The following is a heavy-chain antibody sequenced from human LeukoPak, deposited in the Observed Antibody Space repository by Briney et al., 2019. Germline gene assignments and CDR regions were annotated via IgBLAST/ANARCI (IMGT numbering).Heavy chain of an antibody. CDR2: IYRGGST. CDR1: GFTVSSNY. D-gene: IGHD3-16*02. CDR3: AKDLFMITFGGVIDPVDAFDI. V-gene: IGHV3-53*01. Sequence: GGSLRLSCAASGFTVSSNYMSWVRQAPGKGLEWVSVIYRGGSTYYADSVKGRFTISRDNSKNTLYLQMNSLRAEDTAVYYCAKDLFMITFGGVIDPVDAFDIWGQGTMVTVSS. J-gene: IGHJ3*02.